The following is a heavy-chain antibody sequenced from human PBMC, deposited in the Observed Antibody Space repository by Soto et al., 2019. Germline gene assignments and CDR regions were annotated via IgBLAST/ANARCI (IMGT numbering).Heavy chain of an antibody. V-gene: IGHV4-30-4*01. D-gene: IGHD3-22*01. CDR3: ASRKKMDYDSSGRDAFDI. CDR1: GGSISSGDYY. Sequence: QVQLQESGPGLVKPSQTLSLTCTVSGGSISSGDYYWSWIRQPPGKGLEWIGYIYYSGSTYYNPSLKSRVTISVDTSKNQLSLKLSSVTAADTAVYYCASRKKMDYDSSGRDAFDIWGQGTMVTVSS. J-gene: IGHJ3*02. CDR2: IYYSGST.